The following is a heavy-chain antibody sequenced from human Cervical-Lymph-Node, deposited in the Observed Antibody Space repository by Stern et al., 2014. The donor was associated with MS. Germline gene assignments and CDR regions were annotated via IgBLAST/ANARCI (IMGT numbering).Heavy chain of an antibody. V-gene: IGHV1-69*06. CDR1: GDNFNIYD. J-gene: IGHJ4*02. Sequence: QMQLVQSGAEVKKPGSSVKVSCKASGDNFNIYDISWIRQAPGQGLEWMGGIIPALITAKYAEKFQGRASITADRSTTTVYLELRSLRSEDTAVYYCARDPQYFERSDYSKWGQGTLVTVSS. CDR3: ARDPQYFERSDYSK. D-gene: IGHD3-10*01. CDR2: IIPALITA.